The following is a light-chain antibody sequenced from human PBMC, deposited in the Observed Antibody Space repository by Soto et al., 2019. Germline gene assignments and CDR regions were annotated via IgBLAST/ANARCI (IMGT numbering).Light chain of an antibody. CDR3: QQSYNSPPLT. CDR2: TAS. V-gene: IGKV1-39*01. J-gene: IGKJ4*01. CDR1: QSIRSH. Sequence: DIQMTQSPSSLSVSIGDRVTITCRASQSIRSHLNWYQQKPGKAPKLLIYTASTLQSGAPPRFSGSGSGTDFTLTISSLQPEDSATYYCQQSYNSPPLTFGGGTKVEIK.